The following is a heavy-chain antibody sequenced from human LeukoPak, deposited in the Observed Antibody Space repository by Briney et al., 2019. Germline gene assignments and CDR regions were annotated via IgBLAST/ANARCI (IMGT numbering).Heavy chain of an antibody. CDR3: AKDRVSGYHYFDY. CDR2: ISYDGSNK. V-gene: IGHV3-30*18. J-gene: IGHJ4*02. D-gene: IGHD3-22*01. Sequence: GGSLRLSCAASGFTFSAYGMHWVRQAPGKGLEWVVIISYDGSNKYYPDSVKGRFTISRDNSKNTLYLQINSLRAEDTAVYYCAKDRVSGYHYFDYWGQGTLVTVSS. CDR1: GFTFSAYG.